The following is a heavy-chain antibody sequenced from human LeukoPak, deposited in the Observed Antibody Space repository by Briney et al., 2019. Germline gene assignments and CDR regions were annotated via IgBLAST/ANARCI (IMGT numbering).Heavy chain of an antibody. CDR3: ARASTSQDFDY. CDR2: ISYDGSNK. CDR1: GFTFNSYA. V-gene: IGHV3-30-3*01. Sequence: PGGSLRLSCAASGFTFNSYAMHWVRQAPGKGLEWVAVISYDGSNKYYADSVKGRFTISRDNSKNTLYLQMNSLRAEDTAVYYCARASTSQDFDYWGQGTLVTASS. D-gene: IGHD2-2*01. J-gene: IGHJ4*02.